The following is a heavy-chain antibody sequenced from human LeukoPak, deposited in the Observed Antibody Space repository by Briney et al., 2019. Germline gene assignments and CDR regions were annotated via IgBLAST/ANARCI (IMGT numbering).Heavy chain of an antibody. CDR2: IYYSGST. V-gene: IGHV4-59*01. Sequence: SETLSLTCTVSGGSISSYYWSWIRQPPGKGLEWIGYIYYSGSTNYNPSLKSRVTISVDTSKNRFSLKLSSVTAADTAMYYCAREVVAATSWFDPWGQGTLVTVSS. J-gene: IGHJ5*02. CDR3: AREVVAATSWFDP. CDR1: GGSISSYY. D-gene: IGHD2-15*01.